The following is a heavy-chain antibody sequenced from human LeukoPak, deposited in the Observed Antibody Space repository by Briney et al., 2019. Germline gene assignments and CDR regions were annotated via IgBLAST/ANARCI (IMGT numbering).Heavy chain of an antibody. CDR3: ARGNIGYCSSTSCYEGDY. Sequence: GGSPRLSCAASGFTFSSYSMNWVRQAPGKGLEWVSYISISSSTIYYADSVKGRFTISRDNAKNSLYLQMNSLRAEDTAVYYCARGNIGYCSSTSCYEGDYWGQGTLVTVSS. CDR1: GFTFSSYS. V-gene: IGHV3-48*01. J-gene: IGHJ4*02. D-gene: IGHD2-2*01. CDR2: ISISSSTI.